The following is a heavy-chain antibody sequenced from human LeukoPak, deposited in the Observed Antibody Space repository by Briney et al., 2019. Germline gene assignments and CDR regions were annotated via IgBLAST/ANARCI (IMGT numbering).Heavy chain of an antibody. J-gene: IGHJ4*02. V-gene: IGHV4-59*01. CDR2: IYYNGST. CDR3: ARDFNSRYGGGYLDY. D-gene: IGHD5-12*01. CDR1: GGFISGYY. Sequence: PSETLSLTCTVSGGFISGYYWSWIRQSPGKGLEWIGYIYYNGSTSHNPSLKSRLTISVDTSKKQFSLKLSSVTAADTAVYYCARDFNSRYGGGYLDYWGQGTLVTVSS.